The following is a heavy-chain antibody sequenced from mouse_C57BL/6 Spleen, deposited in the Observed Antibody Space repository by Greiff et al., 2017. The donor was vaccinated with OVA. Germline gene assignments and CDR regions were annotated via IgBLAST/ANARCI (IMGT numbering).Heavy chain of an antibody. J-gene: IGHJ3*01. D-gene: IGHD2-1*01. CDR1: GYTFTSYW. CDR2: IDPSDSYT. CDR3: ARAPYGNYGFAY. V-gene: IGHV1-50*01. Sequence: QVQLQQPGAELVKPGASVKLSCKASGYTFTSYWMQWVKQRPGQGLEWIGEIDPSDSYTNYNQKFTGKATLTVDTSSSTAYMQLSSLTSEDSAVYYCARAPYGNYGFAYWGQGTLVTVSA.